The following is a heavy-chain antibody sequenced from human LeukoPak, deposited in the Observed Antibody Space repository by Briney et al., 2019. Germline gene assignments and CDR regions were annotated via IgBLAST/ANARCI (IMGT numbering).Heavy chain of an antibody. CDR3: ASRELLLPPVY. CDR1: GGSISSSSYY. V-gene: IGHV4-39*07. CDR2: IYYSGST. Sequence: TSETLSLTCTVSGGSISSSSYYWGWIRQPPGKGLEWIGSIYYSGSTNYNPSPKSRVTISVDKSKNQFSLKLSSVTAADTAVYYCASRELLLPPVYWGQGTLVTVSS. D-gene: IGHD3-10*01. J-gene: IGHJ4*02.